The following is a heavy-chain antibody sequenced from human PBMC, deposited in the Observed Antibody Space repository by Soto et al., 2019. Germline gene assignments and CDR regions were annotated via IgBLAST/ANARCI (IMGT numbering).Heavy chain of an antibody. CDR2: IDPSDSYT. D-gene: IGHD2-2*01. Sequence: PGESLKISCEGSGYSFASYCIFWVRQLPGKGLEWMGRIDPSDSYTTYSPSFQGHVTISADKSITTTYLQWSSLKASDTAMYYCARSVRDCGSITCYTGMDVWGQGITVSGSS. CDR1: GYSFASYC. J-gene: IGHJ6*02. V-gene: IGHV5-10-1*01. CDR3: ARSVRDCGSITCYTGMDV.